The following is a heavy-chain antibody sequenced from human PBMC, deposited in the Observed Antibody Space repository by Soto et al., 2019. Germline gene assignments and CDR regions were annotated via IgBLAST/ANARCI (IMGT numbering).Heavy chain of an antibody. CDR3: ARVFRAVPAAIGDYYYYMDV. D-gene: IGHD2-2*01. V-gene: IGHV4-34*01. Sequence: QVQLQQWGAGLLKPSETLSLTCAVYGGSFSGYYWSWIRQPPGKGLEWIGEINHSGSTNYNPSLKSRVTISVDTSKNQFSLKLSSVTAADTAVYYCARVFRAVPAAIGDYYYYMDVWGKGTTVTVSS. J-gene: IGHJ6*03. CDR1: GGSFSGYY. CDR2: INHSGST.